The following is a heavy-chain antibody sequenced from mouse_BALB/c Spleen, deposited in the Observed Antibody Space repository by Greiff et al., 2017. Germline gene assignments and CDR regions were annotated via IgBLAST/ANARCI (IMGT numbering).Heavy chain of an antibody. J-gene: IGHJ3*01. V-gene: IGHV2-2*02. Sequence: QVQLKESGPGLVQPSQSLSITCTVSGFSLTSYGVHWVRQSPGKGLEWLGVIWSGGSTDYNAAFISRLSISKDNSKSQVFFIMNSLQANDTAIYYCAREWLRRGAVFAYWGQGTLVTVSA. CDR3: AREWLRRGAVFAY. CDR2: IWSGGST. D-gene: IGHD2-2*01. CDR1: GFSLTSYG.